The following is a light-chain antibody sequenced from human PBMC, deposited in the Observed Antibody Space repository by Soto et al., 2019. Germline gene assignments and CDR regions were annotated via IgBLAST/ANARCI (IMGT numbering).Light chain of an antibody. CDR2: QAS. CDR1: QSISSS. J-gene: IGKJ4*01. CDR3: QQRSDWPLT. V-gene: IGKV3-11*01. Sequence: EIVLTQSPATLSLSPGERATLSCRASQSISSSLAWYQQKRGQAPRLLIYQASNRATGIPARFGGSGSGTDFTLTISSLEPEDFAVYYCQQRSDWPLTFVGGTRVEIK.